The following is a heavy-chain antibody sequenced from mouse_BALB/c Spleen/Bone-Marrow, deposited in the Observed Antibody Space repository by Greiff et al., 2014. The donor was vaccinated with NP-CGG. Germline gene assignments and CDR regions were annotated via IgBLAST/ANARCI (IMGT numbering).Heavy chain of an antibody. J-gene: IGHJ3*01. D-gene: IGHD2-14*01. CDR3: ARPYRYDKEFAY. V-gene: IGHV1-7*01. CDR1: GFPFTTYW. CDR2: IDPSTGHT. Sequence: QVQLQQSGAELAKPGASVKMPCKASGFPFTTYWMHWFKQRPGQGLEWIGYIDPSTGHTEYNQNFKDKATLTADKSSSTAYMQLSSLTSEDSAVYYCARPYRYDKEFAYWGQGTLVTVSA.